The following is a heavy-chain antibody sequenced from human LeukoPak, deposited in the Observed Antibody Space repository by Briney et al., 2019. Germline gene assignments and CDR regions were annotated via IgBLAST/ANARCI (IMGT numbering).Heavy chain of an antibody. CDR2: LNQDGSET. V-gene: IGHV3-7*02. J-gene: IGHJ4*02. CDR1: GFSFSKYW. Sequence: GGSLRLSCAASGFSFSKYWMGWVRQDPGKGLEWVANLNQDGSETYYVDSVKGRFTISRDNAKNSLYLQMNSLRTEDTAVYYCGPNSLDYWGQGSLVTVSS. D-gene: IGHD5-18*01. CDR3: GPNSLDY.